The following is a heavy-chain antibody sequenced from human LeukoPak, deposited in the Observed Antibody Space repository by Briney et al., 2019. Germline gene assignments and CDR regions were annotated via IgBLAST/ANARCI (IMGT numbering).Heavy chain of an antibody. D-gene: IGHD1-26*01. J-gene: IGHJ3*02. CDR1: VGSISSYF. V-gene: IGHV4-59*01. CDR3: ARDRRWELLHAFDI. CDR2: IQYSENT. Sequence: SETLSLTCTVSVGSISSYFWSWIRQPPGKGLEWLAYIQYSENTNYNPSLKSRVTISVDTSKNQFSLKLSSVTAADTAVYYCARDRRWELLHAFDIWGQGTMVTVSS.